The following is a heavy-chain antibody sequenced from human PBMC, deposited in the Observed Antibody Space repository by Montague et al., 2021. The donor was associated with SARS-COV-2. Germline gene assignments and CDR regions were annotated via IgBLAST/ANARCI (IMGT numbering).Heavy chain of an antibody. CDR3: ARARQDVVVPALGIGAYYYYYMDV. J-gene: IGHJ6*03. CDR1: GGSFSGYY. CDR2: INHSGST. V-gene: IGHV4-34*01. Sequence: SETLSLTCAVYGGSFSGYYWSWIRQPPGKGLEWIGEINHSGSTNYNPSLKSRATISVDTSKNQFSLKLSSVTAADTAVYYCARARQDVVVPALGIGAYYYYYMDVWGKGTTVTVSS. D-gene: IGHD2-2*01.